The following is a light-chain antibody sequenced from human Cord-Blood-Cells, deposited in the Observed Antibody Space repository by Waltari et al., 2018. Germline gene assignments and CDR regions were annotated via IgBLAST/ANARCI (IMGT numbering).Light chain of an antibody. CDR3: QQSYSTPPT. CDR2: AAS. Sequence: DIQMTQSPSSLSASVGDRVTTTCRASQSISSYLNWYQQKPGKAPKLLIYAASSLQSGVPSRFSGSGSGTDVTLTISSLQPEDFATYYCQQSYSTPPTCGQGTRLEIK. CDR1: QSISSY. V-gene: IGKV1-39*01. J-gene: IGKJ5*01.